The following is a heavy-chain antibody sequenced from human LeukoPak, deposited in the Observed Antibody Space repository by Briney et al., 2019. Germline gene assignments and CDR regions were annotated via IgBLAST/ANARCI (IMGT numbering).Heavy chain of an antibody. CDR1: GGSISSYY. CDR2: IYTSGST. V-gene: IGHV4-4*07. CDR3: AREPPYGGNSLLDY. Sequence: SETLSLTCTVSGGSISSYYWSWIRQPAGKGLEWIGRIYTSGSTNYNPSLKSRVTMSVDTSKNQFSLKLSSVTAADTAVYYCAREPPYGGNSLLDYWGQGTLVTVSS. J-gene: IGHJ4*02. D-gene: IGHD4-17*01.